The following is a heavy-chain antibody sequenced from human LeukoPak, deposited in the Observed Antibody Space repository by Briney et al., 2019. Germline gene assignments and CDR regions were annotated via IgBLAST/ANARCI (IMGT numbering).Heavy chain of an antibody. CDR1: GGSITTTNW. Sequence: PSGTLSRDCAGSGGSITTTNWWSWVRQPPGKGLEWIGEVHLNEAANYNPSLESRFSMSIDKSNNHLSLEVTSVTAADTAMYYCTRESGAFSPFGFWGQGTLVTVSS. CDR2: VHLNEAA. J-gene: IGHJ4*02. V-gene: IGHV4-4*02. CDR3: TRESGAFSPFGF. D-gene: IGHD1-26*01.